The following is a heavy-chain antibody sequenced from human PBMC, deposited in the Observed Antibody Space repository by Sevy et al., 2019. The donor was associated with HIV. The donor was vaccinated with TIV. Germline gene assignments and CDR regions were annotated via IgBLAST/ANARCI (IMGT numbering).Heavy chain of an antibody. CDR1: GGSISSYY. Sequence: SETLSLTCPVSGGSISSYYWSWIRQPPGKGLEWIGYIYYSGSTNYNPSLKSRVTISVDTSKNQFALKLSSVTAADTAVYYWARVQDGYFDDWGQGTLVTVSS. CDR2: IYYSGST. J-gene: IGHJ4*02. CDR3: ARVQDGYFDD. V-gene: IGHV4-59*01.